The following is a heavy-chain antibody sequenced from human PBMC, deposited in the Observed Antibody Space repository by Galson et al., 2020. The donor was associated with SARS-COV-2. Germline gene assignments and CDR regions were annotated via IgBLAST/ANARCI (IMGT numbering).Heavy chain of an antibody. J-gene: IGHJ4*02. CDR1: GFTFSSSA. CDR2: ISYDGTSK. Sequence: GGSLRLSCAASGFTFSSSAMHWVRQAPGKGLEWVAIISYDGTSKYNSDSVKGRFTISRDISKNTLYLQMNSLRPEDTAVYYCARETDDHTSSWYYYCGQGTLVTVSS. V-gene: IGHV3-30*04. CDR3: ARETDDHTSSWYYY. D-gene: IGHD6-13*01.